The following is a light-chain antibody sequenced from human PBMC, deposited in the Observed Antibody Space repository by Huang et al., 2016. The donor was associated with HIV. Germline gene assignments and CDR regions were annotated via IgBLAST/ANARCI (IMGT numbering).Light chain of an antibody. CDR1: QSISTY. CDR3: QMSYTTPR. V-gene: IGKV1-39*01. J-gene: IGKJ4*02. CDR2: AVS. Sequence: DIQLTQSPSSLSASVGDRVTITCRASQSISTYLNWYQQKPGMAPKLLMYAVSNVHSGVPSRFSGGGSGTDFTLTISNLQREDFATYYCQMSYTTPRFGGGTRVEI.